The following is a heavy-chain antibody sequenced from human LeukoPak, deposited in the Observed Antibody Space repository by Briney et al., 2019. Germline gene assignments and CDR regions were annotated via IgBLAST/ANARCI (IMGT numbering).Heavy chain of an antibody. Sequence: AGGSLRLSCAAYGFTFSNAWMSWVRQAPGQGREWVGRIKSKTDDGTTDYAAPVKGRFTISRDDSKNTLYLQMNSLKTEDTAVYYCTTDPCSSTSCYSWGQGTLVTVSS. V-gene: IGHV3-15*01. CDR1: GFTFSNAW. CDR2: IKSKTDDGTT. J-gene: IGHJ4*02. CDR3: TTDPCSSTSCYS. D-gene: IGHD2-2*02.